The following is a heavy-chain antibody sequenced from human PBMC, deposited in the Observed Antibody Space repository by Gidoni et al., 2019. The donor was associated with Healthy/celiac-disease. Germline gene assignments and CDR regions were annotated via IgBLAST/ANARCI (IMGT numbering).Heavy chain of an antibody. CDR1: GFTFRSYA. V-gene: IGHV3-30-3*01. CDR2: ISYDGSNK. CDR3: ARDPGGIVANYYYYGMDV. J-gene: IGHJ6*02. D-gene: IGHD5-12*01. Sequence: QVQLVESGGVVVQPGRSLRLSFAASGFTFRSYAMHWVRQAPGKGLEWVAVISYDGSNKYYADSVKGRFTISRDNSKNTLYLQMNSLRAEDTAVYYCARDPGGIVANYYYYGMDVWGQGTTVTVSS.